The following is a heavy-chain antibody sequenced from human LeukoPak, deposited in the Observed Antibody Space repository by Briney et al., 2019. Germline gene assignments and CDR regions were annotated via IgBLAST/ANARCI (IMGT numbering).Heavy chain of an antibody. D-gene: IGHD6-19*01. V-gene: IGHV3-48*03. Sequence: GGSLRLSCAASGFTFSSYEMNWVRQAPGKGLEWVSYISGSGSTIYYADSVKGRFTISRDNAKNSLYLQMNSLRTEDTALYYCAKDRGSGWYYFDYWGQGTLVTVSS. J-gene: IGHJ4*02. CDR1: GFTFSSYE. CDR2: ISGSGSTI. CDR3: AKDRGSGWYYFDY.